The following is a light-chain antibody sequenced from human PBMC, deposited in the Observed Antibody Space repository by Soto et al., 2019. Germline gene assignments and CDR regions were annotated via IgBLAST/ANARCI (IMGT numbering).Light chain of an antibody. J-gene: IGKJ5*01. CDR2: KAS. Sequence: DILLPHSPSTPSASVGDAVAFACRASQTISSWVAWYQQKPGRAPKLLIYKASSLESGVPSRFSGSGSGTEFTLTISGLQPDDFATYYCQQYNTYSTFGQGTRLEIK. CDR1: QTISSW. CDR3: QQYNTYST. V-gene: IGKV1-5*03.